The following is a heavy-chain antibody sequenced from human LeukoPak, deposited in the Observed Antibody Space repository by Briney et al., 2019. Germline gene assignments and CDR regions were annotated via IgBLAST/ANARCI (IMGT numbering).Heavy chain of an antibody. CDR2: TYYRSKWYY. Sequence: SQTLSLTCAISGDSVSSNSAGWSWIRQSPSRGLEWLGRTYYRSKWYYDYAASVKGRITINPDTSKNQFSLQLNSVTPEDTAVYYCATYMVRGVIIGIDYWGQGTLVTVSS. V-gene: IGHV6-1*01. D-gene: IGHD3-10*01. CDR3: ATYMVRGVIIGIDY. J-gene: IGHJ4*02. CDR1: GDSVSSNSAG.